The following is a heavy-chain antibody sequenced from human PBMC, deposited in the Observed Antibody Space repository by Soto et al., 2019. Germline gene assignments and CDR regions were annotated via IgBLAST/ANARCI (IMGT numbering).Heavy chain of an antibody. V-gene: IGHV4-39*01. J-gene: IGHJ4*02. D-gene: IGHD1-26*01. CDR1: GGSISSSSYY. CDR3: ARFEWELYGVDY. Sequence: QLQLQESGPGLVKPSETLSLTCTVSGGSISSSSYYWGWIRQPPGKGLEWTGSIYYSGSTYYNPSLKSRVTISVDTSKNQFSLKLSSVTAADTAVYYCARFEWELYGVDYWGQGTLVTVSS. CDR2: IYYSGST.